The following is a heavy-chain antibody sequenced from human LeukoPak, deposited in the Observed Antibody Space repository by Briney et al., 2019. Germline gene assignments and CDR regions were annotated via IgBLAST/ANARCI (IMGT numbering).Heavy chain of an antibody. D-gene: IGHD6-13*01. CDR2: ISSSSSYI. Sequence: KTGGSLRLSRAASGFTFSSYSMNWVRQAPGKGLEWVSSISSSSSYIYYADSVKGRFTISRDNAKNSLYLQMNSLRAEDTAVYYCARVGIAAAGTWAFDIWGQGTMVTVSS. CDR1: GFTFSSYS. CDR3: ARVGIAAAGTWAFDI. V-gene: IGHV3-21*01. J-gene: IGHJ3*02.